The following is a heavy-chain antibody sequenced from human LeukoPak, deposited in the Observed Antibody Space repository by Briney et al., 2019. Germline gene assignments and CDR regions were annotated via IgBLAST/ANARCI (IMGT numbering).Heavy chain of an antibody. CDR1: GYTFNRYG. D-gene: IGHD4-17*01. CDR3: AREGAYGDFEY. V-gene: IGHV1-18*01. Sequence: GASVKVSCKASGYTFNRYGISWVRQAPGQGLEWMGWISVYNGNTNYAQKLQGRVTMTTNTSTSTAYMELRSLRSDDTAVYYCAREGAYGDFEYWGQGTLVTVSS. CDR2: ISVYNGNT. J-gene: IGHJ4*02.